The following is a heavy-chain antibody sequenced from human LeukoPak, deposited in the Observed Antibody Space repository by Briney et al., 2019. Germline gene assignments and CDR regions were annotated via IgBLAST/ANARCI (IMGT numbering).Heavy chain of an antibody. Sequence: PSETLSLTCTVSGGSISSSSYYWSWIRQPPGKGLEWIGEINHSGSTNYNPSLKSRVTISVDTSKNQFSLKLSSVTAADTAVYYCARGSYLRGYLLRTTNPYYFDYWGQGTLVTVSS. CDR3: ARGSYLRGYLLRTTNPYYFDY. V-gene: IGHV4-39*07. CDR2: INHSGST. CDR1: GGSISSSSYY. D-gene: IGHD5-12*01. J-gene: IGHJ4*02.